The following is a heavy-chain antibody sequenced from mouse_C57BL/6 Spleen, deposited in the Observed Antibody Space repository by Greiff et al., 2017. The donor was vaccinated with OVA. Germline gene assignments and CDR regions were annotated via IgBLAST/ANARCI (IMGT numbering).Heavy chain of an antibody. D-gene: IGHD1-1*01. CDR1: GYTFTDYY. CDR2: INPYNGGT. CDR3: ARRPYYYGSSTWYFDV. Sequence: VQLQQSGPVLVKPGASVKMSCKASGYTFTDYYMNWVKQSHGKSLEWIGVINPYNGGTSYNQKFKGKATLTVDKSSSTAYMELNSLTSEDSAVYYCARRPYYYGSSTWYFDVWGTGATVTVAS. J-gene: IGHJ1*03. V-gene: IGHV1-19*01.